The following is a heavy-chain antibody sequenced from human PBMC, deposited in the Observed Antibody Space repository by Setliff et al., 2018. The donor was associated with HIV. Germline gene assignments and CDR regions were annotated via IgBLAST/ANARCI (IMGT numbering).Heavy chain of an antibody. D-gene: IGHD6-19*01. V-gene: IGHV4-39*01. Sequence: SETLSLTCTVSGGSIGIRSYFWGWIRQPPGKGLEWIGSVYSSGSTYYNPSLKSRVTVSVDTSKDQFSLRLSSVTVADTAVYYCASGQWLEHAFDIWGQGTVVPSPQ. CDR3: ASGQWLEHAFDI. CDR2: VYSSGST. CDR1: GGSIGIRSYF. J-gene: IGHJ3*02.